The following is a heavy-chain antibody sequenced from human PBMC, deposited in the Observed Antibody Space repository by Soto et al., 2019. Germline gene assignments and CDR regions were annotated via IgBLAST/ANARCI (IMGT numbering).Heavy chain of an antibody. CDR2: IWYDGSNK. V-gene: IGHV3-33*01. CDR1: GFTFSSYG. Sequence: GSLRLSCAASGFTFSSYGMHWVRQAPGKGLEWEAVIWYDGSNKYYADSVRGRFTISRDNSKNTIYLQMNSMRVEDTAVYYCTRDAWLGYWGQGTLVTVSS. J-gene: IGHJ4*02. CDR3: TRDAWLGY. D-gene: IGHD5-12*01.